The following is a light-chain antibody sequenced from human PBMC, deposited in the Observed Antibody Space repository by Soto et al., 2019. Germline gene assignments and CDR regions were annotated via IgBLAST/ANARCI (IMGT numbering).Light chain of an antibody. CDR3: QQYNDWPLT. V-gene: IGKV3-15*01. CDR2: DGT. J-gene: IGKJ4*01. CDR1: QSVRSN. Sequence: KVMTQSPATVSVSPGERATLSCRASQSVRSNLAWYQQRPGQAPRLVIYDGTIRATGIPARFSGSGSGTEFTLTISSLQSEDLGVYYCQQYNDWPLTFGGGTKVEIK.